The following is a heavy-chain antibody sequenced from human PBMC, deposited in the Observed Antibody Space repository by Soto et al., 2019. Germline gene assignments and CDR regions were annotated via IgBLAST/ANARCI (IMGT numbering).Heavy chain of an antibody. Sequence: SETLSLTCSVSGGSISSGPYYWGWIRQPPGRGLEWIGGIFSSGSTNYNPSLKSRVNISVDTSKNQFSLKLSSVTAADTAVYYCARAKTTIFGVVIPLDVWGQGTTVTVSS. CDR1: GGSISSGPYY. V-gene: IGHV4-39*07. J-gene: IGHJ6*02. D-gene: IGHD3-3*01. CDR3: ARAKTTIFGVVIPLDV. CDR2: IFSSGST.